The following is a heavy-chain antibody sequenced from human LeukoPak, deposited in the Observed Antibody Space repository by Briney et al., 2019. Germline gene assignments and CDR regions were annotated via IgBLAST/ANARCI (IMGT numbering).Heavy chain of an antibody. D-gene: IGHD3-16*01. CDR2: IYYSGST. J-gene: IGHJ4*02. CDR3: ARANVNAFDY. V-gene: IGHV4-39*07. Sequence: SETLSLTCTVSGGSISSSSYYWGWIRQPPGKGLEWIGSIYYSGSTYYNPSLKSRVTISVDTSKNQFSLKLSSVTAADTAVYYCARANVNAFDYWGQGTLVTVSS. CDR1: GGSISSSSYY.